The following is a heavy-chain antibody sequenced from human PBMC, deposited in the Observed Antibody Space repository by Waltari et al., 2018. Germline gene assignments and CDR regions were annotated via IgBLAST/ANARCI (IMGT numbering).Heavy chain of an antibody. CDR2: ISYDVSKR. V-gene: IGHV3-33*03. D-gene: IGHD3-16*01. CDR1: GFTFSNYG. J-gene: IGHJ4*02. Sequence: VESGGGVVQPGRSLRLSCVPAGFTFSNYGLHWVRQAPGKGLGWVAVISYDVSKRFYADAVKGRFTISRDNSKNILYLQMNSLRADDTAMYYCVGGQMGDFWGQGTLVTVSS. CDR3: VGGQMGDF.